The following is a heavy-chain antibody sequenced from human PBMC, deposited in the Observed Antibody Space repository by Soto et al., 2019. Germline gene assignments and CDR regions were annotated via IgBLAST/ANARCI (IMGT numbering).Heavy chain of an antibody. D-gene: IGHD6-6*01. CDR3: AREGAARRYFDY. Sequence: SETLSLTCAVYGGSFSGYYWSWIRQPPGKGLEWIGEINHSGSTNYNPSLKSRVTISVDTSKNQFSLKLSSVTAADTAVYYCAREGAARRYFDYWGQGNMVTVSS. J-gene: IGHJ4*02. V-gene: IGHV4-34*01. CDR1: GGSFSGYY. CDR2: INHSGST.